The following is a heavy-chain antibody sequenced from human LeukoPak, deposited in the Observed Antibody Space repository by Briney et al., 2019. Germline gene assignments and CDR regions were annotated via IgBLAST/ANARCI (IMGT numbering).Heavy chain of an antibody. Sequence: GGSLRLSCAASGFTFSNAWISWVRQMPGKGLEWMGRIDPSDSYTNYSPSFQGHVTISADKSISTAYLQWSSLKASDTAMYYCARRSSGWFDPWGQGTLVTVSS. CDR2: IDPSDSYT. CDR3: ARRSSGWFDP. V-gene: IGHV5-10-1*01. CDR1: GFTFSNAW. D-gene: IGHD3-10*01. J-gene: IGHJ5*02.